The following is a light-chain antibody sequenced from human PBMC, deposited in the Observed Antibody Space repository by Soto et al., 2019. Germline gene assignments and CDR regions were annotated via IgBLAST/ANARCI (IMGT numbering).Light chain of an antibody. CDR3: QQYDNWPRT. J-gene: IGKJ1*01. V-gene: IGKV3-15*01. Sequence: EIVMTQSAATLSVSPGERATLSCRASQTVRSKLAWYQQKRGQAPRLLIYDASTRATGIPVKFSGSGSETEFTLTISSLQSEDFAIYFCQQYDNWPRTFGQGTKVEIK. CDR1: QTVRSK. CDR2: DAS.